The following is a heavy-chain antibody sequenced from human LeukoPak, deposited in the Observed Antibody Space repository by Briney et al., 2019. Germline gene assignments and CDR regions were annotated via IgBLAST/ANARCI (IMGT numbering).Heavy chain of an antibody. CDR1: GGSISSTSYY. V-gene: IGHV4-39*01. CDR2: ISYSGST. J-gene: IGHJ4*02. CDR3: ARRYSSRRRFDY. D-gene: IGHD6-13*01. Sequence: SETLSLTCTVSGGSISSTSYYWGWIRQPPGKGLEWIGTISYSGSTYYNPSLKSRVTISVDTSKNQFSLKLSSVTAADTAVYYCARRYSSRRRFDYWGQGTQVTVSS.